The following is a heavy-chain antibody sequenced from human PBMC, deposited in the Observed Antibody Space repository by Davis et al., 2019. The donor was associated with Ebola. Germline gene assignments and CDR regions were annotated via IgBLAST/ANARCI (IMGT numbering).Heavy chain of an antibody. D-gene: IGHD6-13*01. Sequence: AASVKVSCKASGYTFTSYAMNWVRQAPGQGLEWMGWISAYNGNTNYAQKLQGRVTMTTDTSTSTAYMELRSLRSDDTAVYYCARDDSSNSGLWFDPWGQGTLVTVSS. CDR3: ARDDSSNSGLWFDP. CDR2: ISAYNGNT. CDR1: GYTFTSYA. J-gene: IGHJ5*02. V-gene: IGHV1-18*01.